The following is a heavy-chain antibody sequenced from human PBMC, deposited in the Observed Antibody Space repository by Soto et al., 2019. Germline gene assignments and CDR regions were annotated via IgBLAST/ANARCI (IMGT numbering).Heavy chain of an antibody. D-gene: IGHD3-10*01. J-gene: IGHJ6*02. Sequence: GGSLRLSCEASGFAFNDYSMDWVRQAPEKGLEWVSSISSSGTYIYYADSVKGRFAISRDNANNVMYLQMDTLRAEDTAVYYCVRAGHVFDVHYYGMDLWGQGTTVTVSS. CDR3: VRAGHVFDVHYYGMDL. CDR2: ISSSGTYI. CDR1: GFAFNDYS. V-gene: IGHV3-21*01.